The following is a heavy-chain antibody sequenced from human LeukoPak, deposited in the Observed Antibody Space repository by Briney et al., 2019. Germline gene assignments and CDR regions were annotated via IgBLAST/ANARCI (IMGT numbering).Heavy chain of an antibody. CDR3: ARTTSLVTTINYYYMDV. V-gene: IGHV3-53*01. J-gene: IGHJ6*03. CDR1: GFTVSSNY. Sequence: PGGSLRLSCAASGFTVSSNYMSWVRQAPGKGLEWVSGIYSGGSTYYADSVKGRFTISRDNSKNTLYLQMNSLRAEDTAVYYCARTTSLVTTINYYYMDVWGKGTTVTVSS. CDR2: IYSGGST. D-gene: IGHD2-21*02.